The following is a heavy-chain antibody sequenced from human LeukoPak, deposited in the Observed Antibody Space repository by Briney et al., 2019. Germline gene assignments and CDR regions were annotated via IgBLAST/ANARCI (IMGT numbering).Heavy chain of an antibody. J-gene: IGHJ4*02. V-gene: IGHV3-72*01. CDR2: CRTKASSYTT. D-gene: IGHD4-17*01. CDR3: ARVRFDYGDFGRFYVDY. Sequence: PGGSLRLSCAASGFTFSDHYMDWVRLAPGKGLEWVGRCRTKASSYTTEYATSVKGRFTISRDDSKNSLYLEMNSLKNEDTAVYYCARVRFDYGDFGRFYVDYWGQGTLVTVSS. CDR1: GFTFSDHY.